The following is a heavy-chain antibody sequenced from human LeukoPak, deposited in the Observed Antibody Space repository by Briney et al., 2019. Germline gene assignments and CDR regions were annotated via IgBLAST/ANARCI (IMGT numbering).Heavy chain of an antibody. Sequence: ECIRLIYTSGSTNYNPSLNTRVTMSVDTSKNQFSLKLSSVTAADTAVYYCARDQGTTGDWGQGTLVTVSS. CDR2: IYTSGST. CDR3: ARDQGTTGD. V-gene: IGHV4-4*07. D-gene: IGHD1-1*01. J-gene: IGHJ4*02.